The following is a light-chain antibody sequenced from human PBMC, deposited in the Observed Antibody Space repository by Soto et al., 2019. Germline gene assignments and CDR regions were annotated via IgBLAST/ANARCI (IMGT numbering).Light chain of an antibody. V-gene: IGKV1-39*01. Sequence: DIQMTQSPSSLSASVVYRVTITCRASQSISSYLNWYQQKPGRAPSLLIYAASSLQSGVPSRFSGSGSGTDFTLTISSLQPEDSATYYCQQSYSAPRTFGQGTKVDIK. CDR2: AAS. J-gene: IGKJ1*01. CDR1: QSISSY. CDR3: QQSYSAPRT.